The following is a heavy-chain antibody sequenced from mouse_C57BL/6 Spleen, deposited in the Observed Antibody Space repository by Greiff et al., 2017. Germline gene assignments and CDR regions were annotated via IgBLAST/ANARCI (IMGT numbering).Heavy chain of an antibody. CDR3: ARYWDVGYFDV. CDR1: GYTFTSYW. V-gene: IGHV1-52*01. J-gene: IGHJ1*03. Sequence: QVQLQQPGAELVRPGSSVKLSCKASGYTFTSYWMHWVQQRPIQGLEWIGNIDPSDSETHYNQKFKDKATLTVDKASSTAYMQLSSLTSEDSAVYYSARYWDVGYFDVWGTGTTVTVSS. D-gene: IGHD4-1*01. CDR2: IDPSDSET.